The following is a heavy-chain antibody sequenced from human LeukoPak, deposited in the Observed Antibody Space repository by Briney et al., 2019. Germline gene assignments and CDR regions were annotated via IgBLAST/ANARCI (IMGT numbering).Heavy chain of an antibody. V-gene: IGHV4-39*07. CDR3: ARTLIRTATEYNWFDP. J-gene: IGHJ5*02. CDR1: GGSISSSSYY. CDR2: IYYSGST. Sequence: PSETLSLTCTVSGGSISSSSYYWGWIRQPPGKGLEWIGSIYYSGSTYYNPSLKSRVTISVDTSKNQFSLKLSSVTAADTAVYYCARTLIRTATEYNWFDPWGQGTLVTVSS. D-gene: IGHD6-25*01.